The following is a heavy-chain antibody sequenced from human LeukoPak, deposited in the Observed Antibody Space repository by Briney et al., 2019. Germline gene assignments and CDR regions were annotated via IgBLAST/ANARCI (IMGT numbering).Heavy chain of an antibody. V-gene: IGHV3-30*18. CDR3: AKVRWELRGYFDY. CDR1: GFTFSSYG. CDR2: ISYDGSNK. J-gene: IGHJ4*02. D-gene: IGHD1-26*01. Sequence: GGSLRLSCAASGFTFSSYGMHWVRQAPGKGLEWVAVISYDGSNKYYADSVKGRFTISRDNSKNTLYLQMNSLRAEDTAVYYCAKVRWELRGYFDYWGQGTLVTVSS.